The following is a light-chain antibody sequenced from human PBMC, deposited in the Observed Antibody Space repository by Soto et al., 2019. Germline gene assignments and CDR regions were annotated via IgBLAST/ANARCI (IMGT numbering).Light chain of an antibody. V-gene: IGKV1-5*01. J-gene: IGKJ1*01. CDR3: QQYNSYSLT. CDR1: QSISSW. CDR2: DAS. Sequence: DIQMTQSPFTLSASVGDRVTITCRASQSISSWLAWYQQKPGKAPKLLIYDASTLESGVPSRFTGRGSGTEFTLTISSLQPEDFATYYCQQYNSYSLTFGQGTKVDIK.